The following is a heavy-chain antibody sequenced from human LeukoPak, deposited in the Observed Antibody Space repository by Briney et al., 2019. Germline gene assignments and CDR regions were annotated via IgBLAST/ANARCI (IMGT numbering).Heavy chain of an antibody. J-gene: IGHJ4*02. D-gene: IGHD3-22*01. CDR1: GFTFSSYW. Sequence: GGSLRLSCAASGFTFSSYWMRWVRQAPGKGLEWVANINQVGSEKYYVDSVKGRFTISRDNAKNSLYLQMNSLRAEDTAVYYCARDPYYYDSSGGYWGQGTLVTVSS. CDR3: ARDPYYYDSSGGY. V-gene: IGHV3-7*01. CDR2: INQVGSEK.